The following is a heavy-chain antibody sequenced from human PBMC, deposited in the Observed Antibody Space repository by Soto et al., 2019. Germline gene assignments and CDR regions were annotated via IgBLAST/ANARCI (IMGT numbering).Heavy chain of an antibody. CDR3: ARMVRGGRGLDT. Sequence: QVQLQESGPGLVKPSQTLSLTCAVSGASINNGGYYWSWVRQHPGKGLEWLGHIYHSGDTYYNPSRKGRLTTSVDTSKNQFALNLTYATAADTAVYSCARMVRGGRGLDTWGQGTLVSVSS. V-gene: IGHV4-31*11. J-gene: IGHJ5*02. D-gene: IGHD3-10*01. CDR2: IYHSGDT. CDR1: GASINNGGYY.